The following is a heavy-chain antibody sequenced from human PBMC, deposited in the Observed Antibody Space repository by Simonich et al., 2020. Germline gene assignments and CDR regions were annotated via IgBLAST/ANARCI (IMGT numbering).Heavy chain of an antibody. CDR2: INPNSGGT. D-gene: IGHD6-25*01. CDR3: ARGGLGHWYFDL. J-gene: IGHJ2*01. CDR1: GYTFTGYY. V-gene: IGHV1-2*02. Sequence: QVQLVQSGAEVKKPGASVTVSCKASGYTFTGYYMHWVRQDPGQGLEGKGGINPNSGGTNNAQKFQGRVTMTRDTSISTAYMELSRLRSDDTAVYYCARGGLGHWYFDLWGRGTLVTVSS.